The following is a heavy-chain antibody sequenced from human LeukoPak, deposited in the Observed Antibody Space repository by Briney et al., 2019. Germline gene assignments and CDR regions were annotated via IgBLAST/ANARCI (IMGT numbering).Heavy chain of an antibody. CDR1: GFTFSSYA. D-gene: IGHD4-11*01. Sequence: PGGSLRLSCAASGFTFSSYAMSWVRQAPGKGLEWVSAFSGSGGSTYYADSVKGRFTISRDNSKNTLYLQMNSLRAEDTAVYYCAKRSTVTTPSPHFDYWGQGTLVTVSS. J-gene: IGHJ4*02. CDR2: FSGSGGST. CDR3: AKRSTVTTPSPHFDY. V-gene: IGHV3-23*01.